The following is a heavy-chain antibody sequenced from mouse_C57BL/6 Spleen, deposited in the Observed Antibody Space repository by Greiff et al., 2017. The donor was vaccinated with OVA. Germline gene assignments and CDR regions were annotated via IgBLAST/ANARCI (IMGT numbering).Heavy chain of an antibody. Sequence: VQLQQSGPELVKPGASVKISCKASGYSFTDYNMNWVKQSTGKSLEWIGVINPNYGTTSYNQKFKGKATLTVDQSSSTAYMQLNSLTSEDSAVYDCARGVITTVVAPYWYFDVWGTGTTGTVSS. J-gene: IGHJ1*03. V-gene: IGHV1-39*01. CDR1: GYSFTDYN. CDR2: INPNYGTT. D-gene: IGHD1-1*01. CDR3: ARGVITTVVAPYWYFDV.